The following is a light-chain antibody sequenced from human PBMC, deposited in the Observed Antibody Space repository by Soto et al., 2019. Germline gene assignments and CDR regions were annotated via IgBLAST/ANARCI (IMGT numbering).Light chain of an antibody. CDR1: QSVSSN. Sequence: EIVMTQSPATLSVSPGERATLSCRASQSVSSNLAWYQQKPGQAPRLLIYGASTRATGIPARFSGSGSGREFTLTISSLQSEDFAVYYCQQYNNWPRPTFGGGTKVEIK. CDR2: GAS. CDR3: QQYNNWPRPT. V-gene: IGKV3-15*01. J-gene: IGKJ4*01.